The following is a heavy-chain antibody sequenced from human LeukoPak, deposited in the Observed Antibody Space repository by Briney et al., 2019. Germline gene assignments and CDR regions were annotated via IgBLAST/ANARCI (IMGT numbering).Heavy chain of an antibody. CDR1: GYTLTELS. J-gene: IGHJ4*02. V-gene: IGHV1-24*01. CDR2: FDPEDGET. Sequence: ASVKVSCKVSGYTLTELSMHWVRQAPGKGLEWMGGFDPEDGETIYAQKFQGRVTMTEDTSTDTAYMELSSLRSEDTAVYYCATVGHFRTVLGVIYDCWGQGTLVTVSS. D-gene: IGHD2/OR15-2a*01. CDR3: ATVGHFRTVLGVIYDC.